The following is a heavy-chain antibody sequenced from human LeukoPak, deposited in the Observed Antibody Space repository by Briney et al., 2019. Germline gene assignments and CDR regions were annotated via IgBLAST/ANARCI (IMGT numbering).Heavy chain of an antibody. CDR2: ISSSSSYI. CDR1: GFTFSSYS. Sequence: PGGSLRLSCAASGFTFSSYSMNWVRQAPGKGLEWVSSISSSSSYIYYADSVKGRFTISRDNAKNSLYLQMNSLRAEDTAVYYCARDLQLSGWYGDFDYWGQGTLVTVSS. J-gene: IGHJ4*02. CDR3: ARDLQLSGWYGDFDY. D-gene: IGHD6-19*01. V-gene: IGHV3-21*01.